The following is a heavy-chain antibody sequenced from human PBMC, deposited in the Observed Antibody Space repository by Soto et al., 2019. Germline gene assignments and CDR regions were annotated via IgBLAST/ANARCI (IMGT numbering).Heavy chain of an antibody. CDR3: VKDRNYDFWSGPDAFDI. CDR1: GFTFSSYA. J-gene: IGHJ3*02. D-gene: IGHD3-3*01. Sequence: GGSLRLSCSASGFTFSSYAMHWVRQAPGKGLEYVSAISSNGGSTYYADSVKGRFTISRDNSKNTLYLQMSSLRAEDTAVYYCVKDRNYDFWSGPDAFDIWGQGTMVTVSS. V-gene: IGHV3-64D*06. CDR2: ISSNGGST.